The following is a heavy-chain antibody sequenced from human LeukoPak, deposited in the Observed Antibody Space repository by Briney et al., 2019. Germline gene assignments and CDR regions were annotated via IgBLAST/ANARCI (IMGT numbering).Heavy chain of an antibody. CDR1: GYTFTGYY. Sequence: GASVKVSCKASGYTFTGYYMHWVRQAPGQGLEWMGWINPNSGGTNYAQKFQGRVTMTRDTSISTAYMELSRLRSDDTAVYYCAREGGGSYWGEGRFDYWGQGTLVTVSS. V-gene: IGHV1-2*02. J-gene: IGHJ4*02. D-gene: IGHD1-26*01. CDR3: AREGGGSYWGEGRFDY. CDR2: INPNSGGT.